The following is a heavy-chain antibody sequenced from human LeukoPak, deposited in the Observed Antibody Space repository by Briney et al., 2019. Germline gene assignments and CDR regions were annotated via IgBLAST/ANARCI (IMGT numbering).Heavy chain of an antibody. CDR2: ISGSGGST. Sequence: GGSLRLSCAASGFTFSSYAMSWVRQAPGKGLEWVSAISGSGGSTYYADSVKGRFTISRDNSKNTLYLQMNSLRAEDTAVYYCAKDQVRDYYGSGSYYNVDYWGQGTLVTVSS. CDR3: AKDQVRDYYGSGSYYNVDY. CDR1: GFTFSSYA. D-gene: IGHD3-10*01. V-gene: IGHV3-23*01. J-gene: IGHJ4*02.